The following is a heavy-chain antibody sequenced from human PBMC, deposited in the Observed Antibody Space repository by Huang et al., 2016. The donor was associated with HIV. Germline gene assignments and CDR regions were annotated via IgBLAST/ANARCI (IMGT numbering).Heavy chain of an antibody. V-gene: IGHV3-30*03. CDR2: ISDDGMTR. D-gene: IGHD2-15*01. J-gene: IGHJ6*03. CDR3: GRDPAAITETSSHYYYFMDV. Sequence: QVQLVESGGGVVRSGGSLRLSCAGSGFTFRSHAIHWARQPSGEGLEWVVGISDDGMTRHLADTVEGRFTISRDNSRNTVSLQMNSLRPEDTAVYFGGRDPAAITETSSHYYYFMDVWGNGTTVIVSS. CDR1: GFTFRSHA.